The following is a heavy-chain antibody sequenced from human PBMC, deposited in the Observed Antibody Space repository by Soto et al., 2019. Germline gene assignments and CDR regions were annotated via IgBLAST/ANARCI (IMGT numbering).Heavy chain of an antibody. CDR2: IYYSGST. D-gene: IGHD6-13*01. V-gene: IGHV4-59*01. J-gene: IGHJ2*01. Sequence: QVQLQESGPGLVRPSRTLPLTSPVPGGSSSGYYWAWIRQPPGRDLGWIGYIYYSGSTNYNPSLKSRVTISVDTSKNQFSLKLSSVTAADTAVYYCARARWGAAAGSWYFDLWGRGTLVTVSS. CDR1: GGSSSGYY. CDR3: ARARWGAAAGSWYFDL.